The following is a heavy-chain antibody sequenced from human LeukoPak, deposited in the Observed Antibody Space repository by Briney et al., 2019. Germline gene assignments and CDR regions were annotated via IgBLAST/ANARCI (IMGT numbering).Heavy chain of an antibody. Sequence: SETLSLTCIVSGGSVSSTSHFWSWIRQPPGKGLEWIGYIYYSGSTNYNPSLKSRVTISVDTSKNQFSLKLSSVTAADTAVYYCARDNWNYGSSMDVWGQGTTVTVSS. D-gene: IGHD1-7*01. J-gene: IGHJ6*02. CDR2: IYYSGST. CDR1: GGSVSSTSHF. V-gene: IGHV4-61*01. CDR3: ARDNWNYGSSMDV.